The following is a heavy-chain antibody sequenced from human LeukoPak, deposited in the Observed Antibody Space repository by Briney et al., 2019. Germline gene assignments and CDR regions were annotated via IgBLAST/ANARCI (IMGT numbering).Heavy chain of an antibody. D-gene: IGHD4-17*01. CDR2: INPNSGGT. V-gene: IGHV1-2*02. Sequence: GASVKVSCKASGYTFTVYYMHWVRQAPGQGLEWMGWINPNSGGTNYAQKFQGRVTMTRDTSISTAYMELRRLKSDDTAMYYCARVVGFGDYPFDYWGQGTLVTVSS. J-gene: IGHJ4*02. CDR3: ARVVGFGDYPFDY. CDR1: GYTFTVYY.